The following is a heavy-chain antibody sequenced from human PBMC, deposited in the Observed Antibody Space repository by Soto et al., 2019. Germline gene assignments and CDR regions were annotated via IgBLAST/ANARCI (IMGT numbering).Heavy chain of an antibody. J-gene: IGHJ4*02. Sequence: EVQLLESGGGLVQPGGSLRLSCAASGFPFTSYAMSWVRQAPGKGLEWVSGISDSGSRSYYADSVKGRFTISRDNSKNTLYLQMNGLRAEDTAMYYCARGWGYDSNDYYYAYWGQGTLVIVSS. CDR2: ISDSGSRS. V-gene: IGHV3-23*01. D-gene: IGHD3-22*01. CDR3: ARGWGYDSNDYYYAY. CDR1: GFPFTSYA.